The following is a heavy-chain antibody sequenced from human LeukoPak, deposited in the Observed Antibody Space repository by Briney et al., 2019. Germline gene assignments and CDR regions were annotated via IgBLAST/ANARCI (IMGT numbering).Heavy chain of an antibody. Sequence: GGSLRLSCAASGFTFSSYWMHWVRQAPGKGLEWVGLIRDSGEAFYADFARGRFAISRDESENTLYLQMNSLRVEDTAVYFCARDRAANQDWVEFDPWGQGTPVIVSS. CDR1: GFTFSSYW. J-gene: IGHJ5*02. D-gene: IGHD3/OR15-3a*01. V-gene: IGHV3-66*03. CDR2: IRDSGEA. CDR3: ARDRAANQDWVEFDP.